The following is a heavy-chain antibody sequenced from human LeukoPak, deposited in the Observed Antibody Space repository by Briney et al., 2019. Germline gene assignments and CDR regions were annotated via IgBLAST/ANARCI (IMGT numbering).Heavy chain of an antibody. Sequence: EASVKVSCKASGYTFTSYDINWVRQATGQGLEWMGWMNPNSGNTGYAQKFQGRVTMTRNTSISTAYMELSSLRSEDAAVYYCARGYGGSYGDNPDFDYWGQGTLVTVSS. D-gene: IGHD1-26*01. CDR2: MNPNSGNT. CDR3: ARGYGGSYGDNPDFDY. J-gene: IGHJ4*02. V-gene: IGHV1-8*01. CDR1: GYTFTSYD.